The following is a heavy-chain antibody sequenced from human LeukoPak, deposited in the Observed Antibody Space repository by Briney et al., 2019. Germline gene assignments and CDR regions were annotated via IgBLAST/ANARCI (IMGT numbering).Heavy chain of an antibody. CDR1: GGSFSGYY. D-gene: IGHD5-24*01. J-gene: IGHJ5*02. V-gene: IGHV4-34*01. Sequence: SETLSLTCAVYGGSFSGYYWSWIRQPPGKGLEWIGEIHHSVSTNYNPSLKSRVTISVDTSKNQLSLKLSSVTAADTAVYYCARGDGYNSRRFDPWGQGTLVTVSS. CDR2: IHHSVST. CDR3: ARGDGYNSRRFDP.